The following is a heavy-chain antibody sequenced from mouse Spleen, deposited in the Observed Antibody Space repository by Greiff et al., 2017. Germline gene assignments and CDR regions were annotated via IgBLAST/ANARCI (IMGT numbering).Heavy chain of an antibody. V-gene: IGHV5-9-3*01. CDR1: GFTFSSYA. Sequence: EVHLVESGGGLVKLGGSLKLSCAASGFTFSSYAMSWVRQTPEKRLEWVANISSGGGNTYYPDSVKGRFTISRDNAKNTLYLQMSSLKSEDTAMYYCARQTTVVAVDYWGQGTTLTVSS. CDR3: ARQTTVVAVDY. J-gene: IGHJ2*01. D-gene: IGHD1-1*01. CDR2: ISSGGGNT.